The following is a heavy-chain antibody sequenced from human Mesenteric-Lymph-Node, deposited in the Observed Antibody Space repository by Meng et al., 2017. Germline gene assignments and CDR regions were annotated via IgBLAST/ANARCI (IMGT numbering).Heavy chain of an antibody. V-gene: IGHV3-30*01. CDR3: ARDGSGIAVADWYFDL. D-gene: IGHD6-19*01. CDR1: GFTFSSYA. Sequence: GGSLRLSCAASGFTFSSYAMHWVRQAPGKGLEWVAVISYDGSNKYYADSVKGRFTISRDNSKNTLYLQMNSLRAEDTAVYYCARDGSGIAVADWYFDLWGRGTRV. J-gene: IGHJ2*01. CDR2: ISYDGSNK.